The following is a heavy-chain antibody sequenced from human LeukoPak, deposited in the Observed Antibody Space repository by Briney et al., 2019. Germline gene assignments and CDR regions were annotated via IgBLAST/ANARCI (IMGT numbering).Heavy chain of an antibody. CDR3: ARVLSGSYYDAFDI. CDR2: IIPIFGTA. J-gene: IGHJ3*02. D-gene: IGHD1-26*01. V-gene: IGHV1-69*05. Sequence: SVKVSXKASGGTFSSYAISWVRQAPGQGLEWMGRIIPIFGTANYAQKFQGRVTITTDESTSTAYMELSSLRSEDTAVYYCARVLSGSYYDAFDIWGQGTMVTVSS. CDR1: GGTFSSYA.